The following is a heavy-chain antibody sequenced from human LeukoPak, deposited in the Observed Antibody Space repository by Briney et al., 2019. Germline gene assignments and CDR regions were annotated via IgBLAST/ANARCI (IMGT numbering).Heavy chain of an antibody. D-gene: IGHD3-10*01. Sequence: PGGSLRLSCAASGFTFSTYTMHWVRQAPGKGLEWVAVISYDGSDKYYADSVKGRFTISRDNSKNTLYLQMNSLRAGDTALYYCARDASGRVWGGYFDYWGQGTLVIVSS. CDR1: GFTFSTYT. CDR2: ISYDGSDK. CDR3: ARDASGRVWGGYFDY. V-gene: IGHV3-30*01. J-gene: IGHJ4*02.